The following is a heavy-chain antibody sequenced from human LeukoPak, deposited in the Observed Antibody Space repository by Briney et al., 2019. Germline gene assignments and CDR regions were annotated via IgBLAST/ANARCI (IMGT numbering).Heavy chain of an antibody. CDR1: GGSFSGYY. V-gene: IGHV4-34*01. D-gene: IGHD2-2*01. J-gene: IGHJ5*02. CDR2: INHGGST. CDR3: ARWEDLGYCSSTSCRSNWFDP. Sequence: SETLSLTCAVYGGSFSGYYWSWIRQPPGKGLEWIGEINHGGSTNYNPSLKSRVTISVDTSKNQFSLKLSSVTAADTAVYYCARWEDLGYCSSTSCRSNWFDPWGQGTLVTVSS.